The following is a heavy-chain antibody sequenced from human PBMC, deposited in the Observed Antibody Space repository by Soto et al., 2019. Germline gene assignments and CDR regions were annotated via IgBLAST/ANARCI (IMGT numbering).Heavy chain of an antibody. Sequence: QVQLVQSGAEVKKPGASVKVSCKASGYTFTSYGISWVRQAPGQGLEWMGWISAYNGNTNYAQKLQGRVTMTTDTSTSTAYMELSSLRSDDTAVYYCARWDWNYPPTADGMDVWGQGTTVTVSS. CDR1: GYTFTSYG. J-gene: IGHJ6*02. V-gene: IGHV1-18*01. D-gene: IGHD1-7*01. CDR2: ISAYNGNT. CDR3: ARWDWNYPPTADGMDV.